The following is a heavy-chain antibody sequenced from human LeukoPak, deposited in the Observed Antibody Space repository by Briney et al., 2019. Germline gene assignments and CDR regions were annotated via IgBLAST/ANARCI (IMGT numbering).Heavy chain of an antibody. V-gene: IGHV5-51*01. CDR3: ARLVGYCSGGSCYHFDY. CDR2: IYPGDSDT. J-gene: IGHJ4*02. D-gene: IGHD2-15*01. Sequence: GESLKISCKGSGYSFTSYWIGWVRQMAGKGLEWMGIIYPGDSDTRYSPSFQGQVTISADKSISTAYLQWSSLKASDTAMYYCARLVGYCSGGSCYHFDYWGQGTLVTVSS. CDR1: GYSFTSYW.